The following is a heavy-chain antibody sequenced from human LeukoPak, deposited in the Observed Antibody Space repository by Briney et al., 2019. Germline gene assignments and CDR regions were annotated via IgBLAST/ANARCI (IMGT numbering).Heavy chain of an antibody. D-gene: IGHD5-24*01. J-gene: IGHJ4*02. CDR3: ARPTREMATKHFDY. V-gene: IGHV4-38-2*01. Sequence: SETLSLTXAVSGYSISSGYYWGWMRQPPGKGLEWIGGIYHSGSTYYNPSLKSRVTISVDTSKNQFSLKLSSVTAADTAVYYCARPTREMATKHFDYWGQGTLVTVSS. CDR1: GYSISSGYY. CDR2: IYHSGST.